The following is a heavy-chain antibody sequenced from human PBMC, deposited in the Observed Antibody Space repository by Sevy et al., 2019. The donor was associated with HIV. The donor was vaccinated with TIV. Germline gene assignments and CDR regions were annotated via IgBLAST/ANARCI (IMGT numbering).Heavy chain of an antibody. CDR1: GGSITSLY. J-gene: IGHJ4*02. D-gene: IGHD1-26*01. Sequence: LPETLSLTCTVSGGSITSLYWNWIRQPPGKGLVWIANIYYNGHINYNPSLKSRVTLSLDTSKNQFSLRLSAVTAADTAMYYCAGENAWGRGYSWGQGTLVTVSS. V-gene: IGHV4-59*08. CDR3: AGENAWGRGYS. CDR2: IYYNGHI.